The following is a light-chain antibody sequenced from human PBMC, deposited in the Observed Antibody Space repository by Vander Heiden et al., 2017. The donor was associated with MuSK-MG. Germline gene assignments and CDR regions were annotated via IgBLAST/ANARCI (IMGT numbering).Light chain of an antibody. Sequence: EVVLTQSPGTLSLSPGERATLSCRSSQSVGSSLAWYQQKPGQAPRLLIYDASSRATGNTDRLSGSGSGTDFTLTISRLDPEDFAVYYCQQYGGSMITFGQGTRLEIK. CDR3: QQYGGSMIT. CDR2: DAS. V-gene: IGKV3-20*01. CDR1: QSVGSS. J-gene: IGKJ5*01.